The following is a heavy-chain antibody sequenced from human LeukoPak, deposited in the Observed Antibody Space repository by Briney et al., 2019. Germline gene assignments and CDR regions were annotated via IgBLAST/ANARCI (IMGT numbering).Heavy chain of an antibody. V-gene: IGHV3-23*01. CDR3: AKEGGTGTRFDY. CDR1: GFTFSSSA. J-gene: IGHJ4*02. D-gene: IGHD1-7*01. Sequence: PGGSLRLSCAASGFTFSSSAMNWARQAPGKGLYWVSAISGSGTGTYYADSVKGRFTISRDNSKNTLYLQMNSLRAEDTAVYYCAKEGGTGTRFDYWGQGTLVTVSS. CDR2: ISGSGTGT.